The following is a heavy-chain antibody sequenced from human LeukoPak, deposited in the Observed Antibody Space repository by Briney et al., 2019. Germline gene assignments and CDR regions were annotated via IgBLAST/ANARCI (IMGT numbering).Heavy chain of an antibody. Sequence: SETLSLTCAVSGGSISSGGYSWSWIRQPPGKGLEWIGYIYHSGSTYYNPSLKSRVTISVDRSKNQFSLRLSSVTAADTAVCYCARGLLSSARLSWFDPWGQGTLVTVSS. CDR1: GGSISSGGYS. J-gene: IGHJ5*02. CDR3: ARGLLSSARLSWFDP. CDR2: IYHSGST. D-gene: IGHD2-15*01. V-gene: IGHV4-30-2*01.